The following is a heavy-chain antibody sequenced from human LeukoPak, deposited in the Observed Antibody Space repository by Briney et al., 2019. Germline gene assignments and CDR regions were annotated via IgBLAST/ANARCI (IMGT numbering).Heavy chain of an antibody. V-gene: IGHV5-51*01. CDR2: IYPVDSDT. D-gene: IGHD6-13*01. CDR3: ARAYSSSWYNFDY. CDR1: GYSFTSYW. J-gene: IGHJ4*02. Sequence: GESLKISCKGSGYSFTSYWIGWVRQMPGKGLEWMGIIYPVDSDTRYSPSFQGQVTISADKSISTAYLQWSSLKASDTAMYYCARAYSSSWYNFDYWGQGTLVTVSS.